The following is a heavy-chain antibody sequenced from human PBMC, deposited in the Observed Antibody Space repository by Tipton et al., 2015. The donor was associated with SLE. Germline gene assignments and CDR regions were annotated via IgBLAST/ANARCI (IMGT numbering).Heavy chain of an antibody. J-gene: IGHJ4*02. Sequence: GSLRLSCAASGFIFSSYGMHWVRQAPGKGLEWVAFIRYVGSNTLYADSVKGRFTISRDNSKNMLYLEMSSLRAEDTAIYCCAKDRELAVEYYFDYWGQGTLVTVSS. CDR1: GFIFSSYG. CDR2: IRYVGSNT. CDR3: AKDRELAVEYYFDY. D-gene: IGHD2-15*01. V-gene: IGHV3-30*02.